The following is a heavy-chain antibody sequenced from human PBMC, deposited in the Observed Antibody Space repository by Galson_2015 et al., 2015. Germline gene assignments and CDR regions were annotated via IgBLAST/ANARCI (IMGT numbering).Heavy chain of an antibody. J-gene: IGHJ4*02. CDR2: ISYDGSNK. Sequence: SLRLSCAASGFTFNSYAMHWVRQAPGKGLEWVAVISYDGSNKYYADSVKGRFTISRDNSKNTLYLQMNSLRAEDTAVYYCARGPLPSFDYWGQGTLVTVSS. CDR3: ARGPLPSFDY. V-gene: IGHV3-30-3*01. CDR1: GFTFNSYA.